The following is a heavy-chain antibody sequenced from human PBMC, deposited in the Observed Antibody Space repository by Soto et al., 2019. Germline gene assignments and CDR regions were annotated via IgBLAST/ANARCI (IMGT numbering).Heavy chain of an antibody. D-gene: IGHD3-9*01. J-gene: IGHJ6*03. Sequence: QVQLVQSGAEVKKPGASVKVSCKASGYTFTSYDINWVRQATGQGPEWMGWMNPNSGNTGYAQKFQGRVTMTRNTSISTAYMELSSLRSEDTAVYYCARVNYDILTGYVYYYYMDVWGKGTTVTVSS. CDR1: GYTFTSYD. CDR3: ARVNYDILTGYVYYYYMDV. CDR2: MNPNSGNT. V-gene: IGHV1-8*01.